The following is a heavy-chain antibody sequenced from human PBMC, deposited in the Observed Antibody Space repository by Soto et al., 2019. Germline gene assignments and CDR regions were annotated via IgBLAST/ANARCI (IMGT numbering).Heavy chain of an antibody. CDR1: GFTFSDYY. D-gene: IGHD4-17*01. CDR3: ARDRNYGDYTGSLGY. V-gene: IGHV3-11*05. Sequence: QVQLVESGGGLVKPGGSLRLSCAASGFTFSDYYMSWIRQAPGKGLEWVSYITSSSSYTSYADSVKGRFTISRDNAKNSLYLQMNSLRAEDTAVYYCARDRNYGDYTGSLGYWGQGTLVTVSS. J-gene: IGHJ4*02. CDR2: ITSSSSYT.